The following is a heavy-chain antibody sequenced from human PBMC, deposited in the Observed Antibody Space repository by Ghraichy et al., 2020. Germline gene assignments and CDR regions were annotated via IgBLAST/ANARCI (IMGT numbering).Heavy chain of an antibody. J-gene: IGHJ4*02. CDR2: ISGSGGST. Sequence: GGSLRLSCAASGFTFSSYAMSWVRQAPGKGLEWVSAISGSGGSTYYADSVKGRFTISRDNSKNTLYLQMNSLRAEDTAVYYCAKDVKWMVTPGMDYWGQGTLVTVSS. D-gene: IGHD6-19*01. CDR3: AKDVKWMVTPGMDY. V-gene: IGHV3-23*01. CDR1: GFTFSSYA.